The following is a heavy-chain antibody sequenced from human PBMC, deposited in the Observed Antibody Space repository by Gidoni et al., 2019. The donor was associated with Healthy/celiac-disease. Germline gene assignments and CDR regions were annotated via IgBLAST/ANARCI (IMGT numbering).Heavy chain of an antibody. CDR3: ARDLWKQLVSYYYYGMDV. D-gene: IGHD6-6*01. CDR1: GFTSSSYT. Sequence: EVQLVEPGGGLVKPGGSLGLSCAASGFTSSSYTMTWVRQAPGTGLEWVSSISSRSSYIYYTDTVKGRFTISRDSAKNSLYLQMNILRAEDTAVYYWARDLWKQLVSYYYYGMDVWGQGTTVTVSS. J-gene: IGHJ6*02. CDR2: ISSRSSYI. V-gene: IGHV3-21*01.